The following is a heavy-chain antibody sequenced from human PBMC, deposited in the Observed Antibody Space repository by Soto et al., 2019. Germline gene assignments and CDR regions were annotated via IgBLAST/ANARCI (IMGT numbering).Heavy chain of an antibody. J-gene: IGHJ5*02. Sequence: QVQLVQSGAEVKKPGASVKVSCKASGYTFTSHYIQWVRQAPGQGLEWMGIINPTGGYATYAEKFQGRVTMIRDTSTSTVYLEMTNLQSEDTAVYYCAREVAVVRANQWLDPWGQGTLVTVSS. V-gene: IGHV1-46*01. CDR2: INPTGGYA. D-gene: IGHD2-15*01. CDR3: AREVAVVRANQWLDP. CDR1: GYTFTSHY.